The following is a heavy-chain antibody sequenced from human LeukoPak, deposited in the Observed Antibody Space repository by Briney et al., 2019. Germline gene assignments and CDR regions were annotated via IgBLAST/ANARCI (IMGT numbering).Heavy chain of an antibody. J-gene: IGHJ4*02. CDR1: GYTFTSYG. D-gene: IGHD3-22*01. Sequence: VASEKVSCKASGYTFTSYGISWVRQAPGQGLEWMGWISAYNGNTNYAQKLQGRVTMTTDTSTSTAYMELRSLRSDDTAVYYCARVRSYYDSSAYDYWGQGTLVTVSS. CDR2: ISAYNGNT. V-gene: IGHV1-18*01. CDR3: ARVRSYYDSSAYDY.